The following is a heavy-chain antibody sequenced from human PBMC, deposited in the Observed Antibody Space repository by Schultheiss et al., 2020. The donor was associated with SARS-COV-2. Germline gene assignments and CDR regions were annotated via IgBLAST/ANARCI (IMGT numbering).Heavy chain of an antibody. CDR1: GFTFSSYA. V-gene: IGHV3-30*04. CDR2: IWYDGSNK. Sequence: GGSLRLSCAASGFTFSSYAMHWVRQAPGKGLEWVAVIWYDGSNKYYADSVKGRFTISRDNSKNTLYLQMNSLRAEDTAVYYCARGARVAAAGTRDYYYYGMDVWGQGTTVTVSS. D-gene: IGHD6-13*01. J-gene: IGHJ6*02. CDR3: ARGARVAAAGTRDYYYYGMDV.